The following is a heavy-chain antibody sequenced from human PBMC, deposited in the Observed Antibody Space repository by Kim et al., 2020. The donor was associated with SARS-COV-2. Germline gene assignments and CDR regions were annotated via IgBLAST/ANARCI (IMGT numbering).Heavy chain of an antibody. J-gene: IGHJ3*02. CDR3: AREWTTGPTNAFDI. D-gene: IGHD1-7*01. Sequence: SETLSLTCTVSGGSISSYYWSCFRQHPGRGGEGIGYVYYSGSTNYNPSLKSRVTILGDTAKNQFSLKLISVTAADTAGYDCAREWTTGPTNAFDICGK. V-gene: IGHV4-59*12. CDR2: VYYSGST. CDR1: GGSISSYY.